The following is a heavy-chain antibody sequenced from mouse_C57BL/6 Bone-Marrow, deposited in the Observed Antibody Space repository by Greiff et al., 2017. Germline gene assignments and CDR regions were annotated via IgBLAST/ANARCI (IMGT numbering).Heavy chain of an antibody. J-gene: IGHJ4*01. Sequence: QVHVKQSGPGLVAPSQSLSITCTVSGFSLTSYGVHWVRQPPGKGLELLVVIWSDGSTTYNSALKSRLSISKDNSKSQVFLKMNSLQTDDTAMYYCARHVSNQGAMDYWGQGTSVTVSS. CDR2: IWSDGST. D-gene: IGHD2-5*01. V-gene: IGHV2-6-1*01. CDR1: GFSLTSYG. CDR3: ARHVSNQGAMDY.